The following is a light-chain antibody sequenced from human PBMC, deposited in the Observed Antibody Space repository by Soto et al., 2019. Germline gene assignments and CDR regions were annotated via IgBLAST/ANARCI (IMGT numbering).Light chain of an antibody. Sequence: DIQMTQSPSSLSASVGDRVTITCRASQDISNYLAWYQQKPGKVPKLLIYAASTLQSGVPSRFSGSGSGTDFTLTISSLQPEDVATYYCLQHSDYPFTFGQGTRLEI. CDR2: AAS. J-gene: IGKJ2*01. V-gene: IGKV1-27*01. CDR1: QDISNY. CDR3: LQHSDYPFT.